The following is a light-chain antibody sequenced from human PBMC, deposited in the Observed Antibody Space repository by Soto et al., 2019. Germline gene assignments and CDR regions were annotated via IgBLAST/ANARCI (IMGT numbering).Light chain of an antibody. J-gene: IGKJ4*01. CDR2: DAS. V-gene: IGKV3-11*01. Sequence: EIVLTQSPATLSLSPGERATLSCRASESISSYLAWYQQRPGQAPSLLIYDASNRATGIPARFSGSGSGTDFTLPIENLEPEDFAVYYCQQRSKWPLTFGGGTKVEI. CDR1: ESISSY. CDR3: QQRSKWPLT.